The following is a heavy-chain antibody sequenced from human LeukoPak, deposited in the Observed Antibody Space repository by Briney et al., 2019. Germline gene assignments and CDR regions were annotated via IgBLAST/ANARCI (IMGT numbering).Heavy chain of an antibody. Sequence: ETLSLTCTVSGGSISSSSYYWGWIRQAPGKGLEWVSAISGSGGSTYYADSVKGRFTISRDNSKNTLYLQMNSLRAEDTAVYYCAKDQVWGSYRYINYYFDYWGQGTLVTVSS. V-gene: IGHV3-23*01. CDR2: ISGSGGST. D-gene: IGHD3-16*02. CDR1: GGSISSSSYY. J-gene: IGHJ4*02. CDR3: AKDQVWGSYRYINYYFDY.